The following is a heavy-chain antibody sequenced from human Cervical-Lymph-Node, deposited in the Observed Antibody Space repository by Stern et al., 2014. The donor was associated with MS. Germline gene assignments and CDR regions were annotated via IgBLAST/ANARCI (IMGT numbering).Heavy chain of an antibody. J-gene: IGHJ4*02. D-gene: IGHD3-22*01. CDR2: ISYDGSNA. CDR3: AKDRGMIVVVTYSLDS. Sequence: VQLVESGGIVVQPGRSLRLSCVASGFSFSSYGMHWVRQAPGKGLEWVAVISYDGSNAYYADYVKGRFTIYRDNSKNTLYLQLNSLRAEDTAVYFCAKDRGMIVVVTYSLDSWGQGTLVTVSS. CDR1: GFSFSSYG. V-gene: IGHV3-30*18.